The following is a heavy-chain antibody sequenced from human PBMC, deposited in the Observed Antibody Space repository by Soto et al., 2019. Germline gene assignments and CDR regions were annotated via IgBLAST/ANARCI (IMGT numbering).Heavy chain of an antibody. D-gene: IGHD4-17*01. V-gene: IGHV4-31*03. CDR3: ARDVTTVVTPDFGKYSYYGMDV. Sequence: SETLSLTCTVSGGSISSCGYYWSWIRQHPGKGLEWIGYIYYSGSTYYNPSLKSRVTISVDTSKNQFSLKLSSVTAADTAVYYCARDVTTVVTPDFGKYSYYGMDVWGQGTTVTVSS. J-gene: IGHJ6*02. CDR1: GGSISSCGYY. CDR2: IYYSGST.